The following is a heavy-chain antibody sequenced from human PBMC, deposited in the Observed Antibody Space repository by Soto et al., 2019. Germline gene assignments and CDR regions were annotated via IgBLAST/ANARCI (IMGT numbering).Heavy chain of an antibody. V-gene: IGHV3-53*01. CDR1: GFTVSGNH. Sequence: QLVESGGGLIHPGGSLRLSCAVSGFTVSGNHMSWVRQAPGKGLEWVSAIYTGGTTYYADSVSGRFIVSRDNSKNTLYLQMNSLGVDDTAVYYCARDLVTLGSGMDVWGQGTTVTVSS. CDR3: ARDLVTLGSGMDV. J-gene: IGHJ6*02. CDR2: IYTGGTT. D-gene: IGHD2-21*02.